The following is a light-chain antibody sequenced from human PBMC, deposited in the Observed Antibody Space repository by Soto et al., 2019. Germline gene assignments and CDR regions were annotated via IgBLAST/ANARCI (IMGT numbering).Light chain of an antibody. J-gene: IGKJ2*01. CDR1: QTISSW. V-gene: IGKV1-5*01. CDR3: QQYHSYRYT. CDR2: DAS. Sequence: DIQMTQSPSTLSASVGDRVTITCRASQTISSWLAWYQQKAGKAPKLLIHDASTLEAGGPSRFSGSGSGTEVTLTISSLQPDDFATYYCQQYHSYRYTFGQGTKVQIK.